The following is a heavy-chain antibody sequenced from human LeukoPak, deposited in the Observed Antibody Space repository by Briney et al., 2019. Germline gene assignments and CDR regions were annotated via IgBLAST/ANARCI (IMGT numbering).Heavy chain of an antibody. J-gene: IGHJ4*02. CDR2: TSYDGNEK. D-gene: IGHD6-25*01. CDR1: GFTFSRFG. CDR3: ATGGTRAATGRMGF. Sequence: GVSLRLSCAASGFTFSRFGMHWVRHAPGKGLEWVTGTSYDGNEKYYADSVKGRFTISRDNSKNTVYLQMNSLRAEDTAVYYCATGGTRAATGRMGFWGQGTLVTVSS. V-gene: IGHV3-30*03.